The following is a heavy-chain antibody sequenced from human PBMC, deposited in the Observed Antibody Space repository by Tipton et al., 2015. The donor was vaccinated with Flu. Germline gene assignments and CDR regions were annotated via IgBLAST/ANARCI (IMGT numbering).Heavy chain of an antibody. CDR3: ARGSGSGTFVIFDF. D-gene: IGHD3-10*01. V-gene: IGHV4-4*07. Sequence: TLSLTCTVSGGSLSSYYWSWIRQPAGKGLEWIGRIYTSGSTNYNPSLKSRLTMSVNASTNQFSLTLSSVTAADTAIYYCARGSGSGTFVIFDFWGQGTLVTVSS. CDR2: IYTSGST. CDR1: GGSLSSYY. J-gene: IGHJ4*02.